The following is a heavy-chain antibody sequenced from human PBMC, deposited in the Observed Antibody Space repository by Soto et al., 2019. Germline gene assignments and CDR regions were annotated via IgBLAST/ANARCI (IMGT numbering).Heavy chain of an antibody. CDR3: AKSFFPITGASSADALDI. D-gene: IGHD7-27*01. Sequence: GGSLRLSCAASGFTFSSYAMSWVRQAPGKGLEWVSAISGSGGSTYYADSVKGRFTISRDNSKNTLYLQMNSLRAEDTAVYYCAKSFFPITGASSADALDIWGQGTMVTVSS. CDR2: ISGSGGST. J-gene: IGHJ3*02. V-gene: IGHV3-23*01. CDR1: GFTFSSYA.